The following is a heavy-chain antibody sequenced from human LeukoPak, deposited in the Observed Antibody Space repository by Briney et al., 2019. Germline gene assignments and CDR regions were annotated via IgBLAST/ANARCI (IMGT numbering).Heavy chain of an antibody. V-gene: IGHV3-74*01. J-gene: IGHJ1*01. CDR1: GFTFSTYW. Sequence: GGSLRLSCAASGFTFSTYWMRWFRQPPGKGLLWVSRSKSDGSTNYADSVKGRFTISRDNAKNTVSLQMNSLRPEDTGVYYCARAPSEIGGYYPEYFRHWGQGTLVTVSS. CDR3: ARAPSEIGGYYPEYFRH. D-gene: IGHD3-22*01. CDR2: SKSDGST.